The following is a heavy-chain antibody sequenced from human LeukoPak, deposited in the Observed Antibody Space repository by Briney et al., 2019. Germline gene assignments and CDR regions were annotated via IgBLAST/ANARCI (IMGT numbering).Heavy chain of an antibody. D-gene: IGHD2-15*01. CDR1: GFTFSNYA. CDR3: AKGYCSGGNCAYYFDS. CDR2: ISSNGGIT. V-gene: IGHV3-64*04. J-gene: IGHJ4*02. Sequence: GGSLRLSCSASGFTFSNYAMHWVRQAPGKGLEYVSDISSNGGITYYADSVKGRFTISRDNSESTLFLQMNSLRPEDTAVYYCAKGYCSGGNCAYYFDSWGQGTLVTVSS.